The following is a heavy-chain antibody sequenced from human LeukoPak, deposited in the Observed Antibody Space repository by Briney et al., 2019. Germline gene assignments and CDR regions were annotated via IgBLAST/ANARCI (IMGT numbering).Heavy chain of an antibody. V-gene: IGHV3-30*18. CDR3: AKAWGYYASGTYYNRIPDP. J-gene: IGHJ5*02. Sequence: GGSLRLSCAASGFTFSSYDMHWVRQAPGKGLEWVAIISSDGNVKYYADSVKGRFTISRDNSVDTLYLQMNGLSAEDTAMYYWAKAWGYYASGTYYNRIPDPWGQGTLVTVSS. CDR2: ISSDGNVK. CDR1: GFTFSSYD. D-gene: IGHD3-10*01.